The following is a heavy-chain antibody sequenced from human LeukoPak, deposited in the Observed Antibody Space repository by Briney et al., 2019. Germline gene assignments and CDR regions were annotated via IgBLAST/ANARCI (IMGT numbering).Heavy chain of an antibody. CDR3: ARESGDTRTVNSFDF. D-gene: IGHD2-21*01. CDR2: ILFRGAT. Sequence: PSESLSLTCTVSGESISSYSYYWAWLRQPPGKGLDWFGSILFRGATYYNPSLKPRIIMSVATSNNHFSKKLTSVTAAETAVYFCARESGDTRTVNSFDFWGHGTLITVSS. CDR1: GESISSYSYY. V-gene: IGHV4-39*07. J-gene: IGHJ4*01.